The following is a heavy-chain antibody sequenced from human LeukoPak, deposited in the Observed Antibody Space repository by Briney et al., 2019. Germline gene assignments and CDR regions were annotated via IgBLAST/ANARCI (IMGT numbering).Heavy chain of an antibody. D-gene: IGHD2-15*01. CDR3: AVLAVPAVGY. V-gene: IGHV3-23*01. CDR1: GFTFINYG. J-gene: IGHJ4*02. CDR2: IRASGDRT. Sequence: QPGGSLRLSCVVSGFTFINYGMSWVRQAPGKGLEWVSTIRASGDRTYYAESVKGRFTMSGDKSKNTLYLQMSNLRAEDTAVYHCAVLAVPAVGYWGQGTLVIVSS.